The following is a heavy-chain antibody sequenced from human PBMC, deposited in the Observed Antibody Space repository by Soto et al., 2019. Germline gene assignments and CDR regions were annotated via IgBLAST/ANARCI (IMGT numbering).Heavy chain of an antibody. CDR1: GYTFTSFG. CDR2: ITTDKGKT. Sequence: VPDVKKPGASVKVSCKTSGYTFTSFGISWVRQAPGQGLEWMGWITTDKGKTNYAQKFQGRVTMTTDTSTSTAYMELRSLRSDDTAVYYCATRSPAFDYWGQGTLVTVSS. J-gene: IGHJ4*02. V-gene: IGHV1-18*01. CDR3: ATRSPAFDY.